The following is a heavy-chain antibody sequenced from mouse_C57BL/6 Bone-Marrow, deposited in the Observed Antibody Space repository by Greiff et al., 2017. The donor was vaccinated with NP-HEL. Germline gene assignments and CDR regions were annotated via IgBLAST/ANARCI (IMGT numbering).Heavy chain of an antibody. V-gene: IGHV1-69*01. CDR1: GYTFTSYW. Sequence: QVQLQQPGAELVMPGASVKLSCKASGYTFTSYWMHWVKQRPGQGLEWIGEIDPSDSYTNYNQKFKGKSTLTVDKSSSTAYMQLSSLTSEDSAVYDCARWESDGDWYFDVWGTGTTVTVSS. J-gene: IGHJ1*03. CDR3: ARWESDGDWYFDV. D-gene: IGHD4-1*01. CDR2: IDPSDSYT.